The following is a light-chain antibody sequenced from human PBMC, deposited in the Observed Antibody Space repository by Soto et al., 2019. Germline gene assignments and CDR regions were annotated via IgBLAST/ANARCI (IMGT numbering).Light chain of an antibody. J-gene: IGLJ1*01. V-gene: IGLV2-14*01. CDR3: SSYSSSSTHYV. CDR2: EVS. Sequence: QSALTQPASVSGSPGQSITISCTGTSSDVGGYNYVSWYQHHPGKAPKLMIYEVSNRPSGVSNRFSGSKSGKTASLIISGLQSEDEADYYCSSYSSSSTHYVFGTGTKLTVL. CDR1: SSDVGGYNY.